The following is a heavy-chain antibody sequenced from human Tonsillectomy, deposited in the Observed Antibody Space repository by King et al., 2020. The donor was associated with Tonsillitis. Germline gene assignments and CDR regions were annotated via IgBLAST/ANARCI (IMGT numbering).Heavy chain of an antibody. CDR1: GFTFSSYA. CDR3: AKDTTRTRIAAATDH. V-gene: IGHV3-23*04. D-gene: IGHD6-13*01. CDR2: ISGSGSST. J-gene: IGHJ4*02. Sequence: VQLVESGGGLVQPGGSLRLSCAASGFTFSSYAMSWVRQAPGKGLEWVSAISGSGSSTYYPDSVKGRFTISRDNPKNTLYLQMNSLRAEDTAIYYCAKDTTRTRIAAATDHWGQGTLVTVSS.